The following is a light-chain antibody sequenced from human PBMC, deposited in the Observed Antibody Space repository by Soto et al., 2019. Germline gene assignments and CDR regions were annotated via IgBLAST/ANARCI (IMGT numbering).Light chain of an antibody. V-gene: IGKV3-15*01. CDR1: QSVRSN. CDR2: GAS. J-gene: IGKJ1*01. CDR3: QEYDNWPRT. Sequence: IVMTQSPASRSVSPGDRATLSCRASQSVRSNLAWYQQKPGQAPRLLIYGASTRATGIPVRFSGSGSGTEFTLTISSLQSEDFAVYYCQEYDNWPRTFGQGTNVDIK.